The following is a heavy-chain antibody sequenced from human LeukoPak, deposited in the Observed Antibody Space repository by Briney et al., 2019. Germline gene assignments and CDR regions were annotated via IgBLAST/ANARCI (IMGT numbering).Heavy chain of an antibody. J-gene: IGHJ6*03. CDR2: ITSSSTYI. Sequence: PGESLRLSCAASGFTFGTYNMNWVRQAPGKGLEWVSSITSSSTYIYYADSVKGRFTISRDNAKNSLYLQMNSLRDEDTAVYYCARDPYSGSYGDYYYYYMDVWGKGTTVTISS. CDR3: ARDPYSGSYGDYYYYYMDV. CDR1: GFTFGTYN. D-gene: IGHD1-26*01. V-gene: IGHV3-21*01.